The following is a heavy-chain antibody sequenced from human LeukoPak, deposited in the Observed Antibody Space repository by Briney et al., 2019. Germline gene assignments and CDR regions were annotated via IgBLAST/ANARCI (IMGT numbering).Heavy chain of an antibody. D-gene: IGHD5-24*01. J-gene: IGHJ3*02. Sequence: GRSLTLSGAPSALTFSSYSMNWVRQAPGKWLEWVSSISSRSSYKYYADSGKALFTTSRDNPKTSLYLHMNSPSAEDTAVYYCARTITRRRDGADAFDIWGQGTMVTVSS. CDR1: ALTFSSYS. CDR2: ISSRSSYK. V-gene: IGHV3-21*01. CDR3: ARTITRRRDGADAFDI.